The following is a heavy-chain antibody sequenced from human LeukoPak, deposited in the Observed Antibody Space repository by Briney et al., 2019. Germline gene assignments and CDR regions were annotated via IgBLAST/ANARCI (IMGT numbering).Heavy chain of an antibody. Sequence: GRSLRLSCAASGFTFSSYGMHWVRQPPGKGLEWVANIKPDGSEKYYVDSVKGRFTISRDDAKRSLDLQMDSLRAEDTAIYYWAYRNSLDYWGQGTLVTVSS. J-gene: IGHJ4*02. CDR2: IKPDGSEK. CDR1: GFTFSSYG. CDR3: AYRNSLDY. D-gene: IGHD1-26*01. V-gene: IGHV3-7*02.